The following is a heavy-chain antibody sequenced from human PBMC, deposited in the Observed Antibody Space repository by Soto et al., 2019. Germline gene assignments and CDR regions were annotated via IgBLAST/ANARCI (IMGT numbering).Heavy chain of an antibody. CDR3: ARSGYSGYDLGYYYYMDV. J-gene: IGHJ6*03. CDR2: IIPIFGTA. V-gene: IGHV1-69*13. Sequence: ASVKVSCKASGGTFSSYAISWVRQAPGQGLEWMGGIIPIFGTANYAQKFQGRVTITADESTSTAYMELSSLRSEDTAVYYCARSGYSGYDLGYYYYMDVWGKGTTVTVSS. CDR1: GGTFSSYA. D-gene: IGHD5-12*01.